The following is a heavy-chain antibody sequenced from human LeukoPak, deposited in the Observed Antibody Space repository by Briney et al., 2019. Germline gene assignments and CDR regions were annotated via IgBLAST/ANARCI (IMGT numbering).Heavy chain of an antibody. Sequence: GGSLRLSCAASGFTFSSYSMIWVRQAPGKGLEWVSYLSSSSSTIYYTDSVKGRFTISRDNAKNSLYLQMNSLRAEDTAVYYCASRRTAYCGGDCPEGYWGQGTLVTVSS. J-gene: IGHJ4*02. D-gene: IGHD2-21*02. CDR1: GFTFSSYS. V-gene: IGHV3-48*04. CDR3: ASRRTAYCGGDCPEGY. CDR2: LSSSSSTI.